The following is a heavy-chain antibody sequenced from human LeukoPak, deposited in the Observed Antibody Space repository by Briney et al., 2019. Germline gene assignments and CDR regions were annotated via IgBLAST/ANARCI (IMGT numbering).Heavy chain of an antibody. J-gene: IGHJ3*02. CDR3: ARGRYCGGDCWSAFDI. D-gene: IGHD2-21*02. Sequence: GGSLRLSCAASGFTFSTYAMQWVRQAPGKGLEYVSAISSNGGLTYYAHSVKGRFIISRDNSKNTLYPQMGSLRDQHMAVYYCARGRYCGGDCWSAFDIWGQGTMVTVSS. CDR1: GFTFSTYA. V-gene: IGHV3-64*01. CDR2: ISSNGGLT.